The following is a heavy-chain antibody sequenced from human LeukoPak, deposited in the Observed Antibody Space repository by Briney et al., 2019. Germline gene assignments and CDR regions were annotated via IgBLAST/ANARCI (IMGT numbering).Heavy chain of an antibody. V-gene: IGHV3-64D*09. CDR2: ISSNGGSA. CDR3: VVSYLYAFDI. J-gene: IGHJ3*02. D-gene: IGHD5-18*01. CDR1: GFTFSTYA. Sequence: GGSLRLSCSASGFTFSTYAMHWVRQAPGKGLEYVSAISSNGGSAYYADSVKGRFTISRDNSKSTLYLQMSSLRAEDTAVYYCVVSYLYAFDIWGQGTMVTVSS.